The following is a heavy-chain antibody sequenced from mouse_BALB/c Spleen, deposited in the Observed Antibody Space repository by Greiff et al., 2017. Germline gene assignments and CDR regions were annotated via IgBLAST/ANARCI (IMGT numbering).Heavy chain of an antibody. CDR2: ISSGSSTI. Sequence: EVKLMESGGGLVQPGGSRKLSCAASGFTFSSFGMHWVRQAPEKGLEWVAYISSGSSTIYYADTVKGRFTISRDNPKNTLFLQMTSLRSEDTAMYYCARWTVVAPMDYWGQGTSVTVSS. CDR3: ARWTVVAPMDY. CDR1: GFTFSSFG. D-gene: IGHD1-1*01. J-gene: IGHJ4*01. V-gene: IGHV5-17*02.